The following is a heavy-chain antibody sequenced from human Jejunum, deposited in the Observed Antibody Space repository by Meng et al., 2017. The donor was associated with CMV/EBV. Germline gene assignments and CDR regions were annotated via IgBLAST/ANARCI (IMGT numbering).Heavy chain of an antibody. D-gene: IGHD1-26*01. Sequence: FSGSPGTWIPQSPAQGLEWLGDINHRQIVTYTPSLKSRVSISIDTSQNPFSLKLKTMLAADTGVYYCARSFFSIVEPDVRVNWLDSWGQGSLVTVSS. CDR1: FSGSP. V-gene: IGHV4-34*13. CDR2: INHRQIV. J-gene: IGHJ5*01. CDR3: ARSFFSIVEPDVRVNWLDS.